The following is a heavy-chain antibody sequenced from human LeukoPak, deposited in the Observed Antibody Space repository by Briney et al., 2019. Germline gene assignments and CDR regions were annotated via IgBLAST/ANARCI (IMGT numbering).Heavy chain of an antibody. CDR3: AIDDSSGYPYY. V-gene: IGHV4-61*02. CDR2: IYTSGST. D-gene: IGHD3-22*01. Sequence: SETLSLTCTVSGGSISSGSYYWSWIRQPAGKGLEWIGRIYTSGSTNYNPSLKSRVTISVDTSKNQFSLKLSSVTAADTAVYYCAIDDSSGYPYYWGQGTLVTVSS. CDR1: GGSISSGSYY. J-gene: IGHJ4*02.